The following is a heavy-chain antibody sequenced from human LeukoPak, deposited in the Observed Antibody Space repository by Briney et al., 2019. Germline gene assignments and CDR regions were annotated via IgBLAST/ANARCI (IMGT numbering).Heavy chain of an antibody. CDR2: ISSSSSYI. J-gene: IGHJ6*02. D-gene: IGHD2-2*01. Sequence: GSLRLSCAASGFTFSSYSMNWVRQAPGKGLEWVSSISSSSSYIYYADSVKGRFTISRDNAKNSLYLQMNSLRAEDTAVYYCAVSYCSSTSCSYYYYGMDVWGQGTTVTVSS. V-gene: IGHV3-21*01. CDR3: AVSYCSSTSCSYYYYGMDV. CDR1: GFTFSSYS.